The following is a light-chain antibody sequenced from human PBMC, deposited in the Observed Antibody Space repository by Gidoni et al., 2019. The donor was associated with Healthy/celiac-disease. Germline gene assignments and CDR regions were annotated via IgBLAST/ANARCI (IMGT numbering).Light chain of an antibody. CDR1: SLRSYY. CDR2: GKN. CDR3: NSRDSSGNHVV. V-gene: IGLV3-19*01. J-gene: IGLJ2*01. Sequence: SELTQDPAVSVALGQTVRITGQGDSLRSYYASWYQQKPGQAPVLVIYGKNNRPSGIPDRFSGSSSGNTASLTITGAQAEDEADYYCNSRDSSGNHVVFGGGTKLTVL.